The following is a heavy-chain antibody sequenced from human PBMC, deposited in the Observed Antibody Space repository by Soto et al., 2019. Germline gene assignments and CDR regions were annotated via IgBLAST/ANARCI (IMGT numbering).Heavy chain of an antibody. D-gene: IGHD3-22*01. Sequence: PGGSLRLSCAASGFTFDDYTMHWVRQAPGKGLEWVSLISWDGGSTYYADSVKGRFTISRDNSKNSLYLQMNSLRTEDTALYYCAKDKGRDYYDSSGYYYYYYYGMDVWGQGTTVTVSS. CDR2: ISWDGGST. CDR1: GFTFDDYT. CDR3: AKDKGRDYYDSSGYYYYYYYGMDV. J-gene: IGHJ6*02. V-gene: IGHV3-43*01.